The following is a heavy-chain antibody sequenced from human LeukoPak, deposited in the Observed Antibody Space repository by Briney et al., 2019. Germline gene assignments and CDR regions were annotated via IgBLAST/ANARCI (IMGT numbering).Heavy chain of an antibody. J-gene: IGHJ4*02. CDR1: GFTLSSYS. V-gene: IGHV3-48*02. CDR3: AKDEGRPEY. CDR2: ISRSGENV. Sequence: GGSLRLSRVVSGFTLSSYSMNWVRQPPGKGLECVAHISRSGENVQYADSVKGRFTISRDITKNSLYLQMNSLRDEDTAVYYCAKDEGRPEYWGQGTLVTVSS.